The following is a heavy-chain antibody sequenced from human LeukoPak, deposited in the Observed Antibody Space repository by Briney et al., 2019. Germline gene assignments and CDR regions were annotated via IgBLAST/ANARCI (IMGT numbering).Heavy chain of an antibody. V-gene: IGHV4-61*02. CDR3: ARVGPYIEVDP. Sequence: SQTLSLTCTVSGGSFSSRPYYWSWIRQPAGKGLEWIGRIYTSGDTDYNPSLKSRVTISVDTSKNQFSLQLSSLTASDTAVYYCARVGPYIEVDPWGQGTLVIVSS. CDR2: IYTSGDT. D-gene: IGHD5-12*01. CDR1: GGSFSSRPYY. J-gene: IGHJ5*02.